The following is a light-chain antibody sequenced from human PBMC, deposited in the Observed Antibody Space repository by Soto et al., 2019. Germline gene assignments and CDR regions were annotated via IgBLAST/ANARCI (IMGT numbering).Light chain of an antibody. V-gene: IGKV1-39*01. Sequence: DLQMTQSPSSLSASVGDRVTITCRASQSISSYLNWYQQKPRKAPKLLIYAASSLQSGVPSRFSRSGSGTDFTLTISSLQPEDFATYYCQQSYRTLTFGGGTKVEIK. CDR3: QQSYRTLT. CDR2: AAS. J-gene: IGKJ4*01. CDR1: QSISSY.